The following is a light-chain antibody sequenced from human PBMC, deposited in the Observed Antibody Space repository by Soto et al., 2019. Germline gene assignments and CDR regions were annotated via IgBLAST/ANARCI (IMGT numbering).Light chain of an antibody. CDR1: SSDVGSYNL. Sequence: QSALTQPASVSGSPGQSITISCTGTSSDVGSYNLVPWYQQHPGKAPKLMIYEVSKRPSGVSNRFSGSKSGNTASLTISGLQAEDEADYYCCSYAGSSTFLVFGGGTKVTVL. V-gene: IGLV2-23*02. CDR3: CSYAGSSTFLV. J-gene: IGLJ2*01. CDR2: EVS.